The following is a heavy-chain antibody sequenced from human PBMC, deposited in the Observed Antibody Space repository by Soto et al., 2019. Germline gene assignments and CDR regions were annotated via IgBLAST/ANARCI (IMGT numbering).Heavy chain of an antibody. D-gene: IGHD6-19*01. V-gene: IGHV3-15*07. CDR2: IKSETDGGTI. Sequence: EVQLVESGGGLVKPGGSLRLSCAGSGFTFSNVWMNWVRQAPGKGLEWVGRIKSETDGGTIDYAAPVKGRFTISRDDSNNTLCLQMNSLKTEDPATYYCTPLALKYNSDWYPLSDWGQGTRVTVSS. CDR1: GFTFSNVW. CDR3: TPLALKYNSDWYPLSD. J-gene: IGHJ4*02.